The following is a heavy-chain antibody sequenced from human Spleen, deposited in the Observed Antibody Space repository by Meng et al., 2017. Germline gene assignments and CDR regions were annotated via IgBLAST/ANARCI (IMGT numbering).Heavy chain of an antibody. D-gene: IGHD3-10*01. J-gene: IGHJ5*02. Sequence: QGQLVQSGGWGKKPGASVKVSCKASGYTVINNYMHWVRQAPGQGLEWMGIINPYGGSTNYAEKLQHRVSMTSDTSTNTVYMELSGLEFQDTAVYYCAREVRRGWFDPWGQGTLVTVSS. CDR3: AREVRRGWFDP. CDR2: INPYGGST. CDR1: GYTVINNY. V-gene: IGHV1-46*01.